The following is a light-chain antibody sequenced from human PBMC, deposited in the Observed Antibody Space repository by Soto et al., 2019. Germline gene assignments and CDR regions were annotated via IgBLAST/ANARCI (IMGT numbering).Light chain of an antibody. Sequence: QSVLTQPPSVSGAPGQRVTISCTGSSSNIGACYDVHWYQQLPGTAPKLLIYGNSNRPSGVPDRFSGSKSGTSASLAITGLQAEDEADYYCQSYDSSLSGSNVFGTGTKVTVL. CDR3: QSYDSSLSGSNV. J-gene: IGLJ1*01. CDR1: SSNIGACYD. CDR2: GNS. V-gene: IGLV1-40*01.